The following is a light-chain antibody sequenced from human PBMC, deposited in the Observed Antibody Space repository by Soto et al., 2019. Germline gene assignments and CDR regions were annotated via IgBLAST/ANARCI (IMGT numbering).Light chain of an antibody. CDR2: DVS. CDR3: SSYTTSNTRQIV. J-gene: IGLJ1*01. Sequence: QYVLTQPASESGSPGQSITISCTGTSSDVGGYNYVSWYQQHPGKAPKFMIYDVSNRPSGVSNRFSGSKSGNTASLTISGLQAEDEADYYCSSYTTSNTRQIVFGTGTKVTVL. CDR1: SSDVGGYNY. V-gene: IGLV2-14*01.